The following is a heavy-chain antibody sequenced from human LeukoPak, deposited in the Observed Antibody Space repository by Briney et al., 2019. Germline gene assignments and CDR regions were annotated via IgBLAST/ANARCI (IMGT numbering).Heavy chain of an antibody. J-gene: IGHJ5*02. D-gene: IGHD3-9*01. CDR3: AGALYYDILTGGWLFDP. Sequence: TPSETLSLTCTVSGGSISSYYWSWIRQPPGKGLEWIGYIYYSGSTNYNPSLKSRVTISVDTSKNQFSLKLSSVTAADTAVYYCAGALYYDILTGGWLFDPWGQGTLVTVSS. CDR2: IYYSGST. CDR1: GGSISSYY. V-gene: IGHV4-59*01.